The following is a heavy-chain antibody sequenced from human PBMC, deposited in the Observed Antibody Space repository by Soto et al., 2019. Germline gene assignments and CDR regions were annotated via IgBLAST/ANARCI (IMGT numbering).Heavy chain of an antibody. CDR3: ARDLLRSGSDYYYYYGMDV. J-gene: IGHJ6*02. V-gene: IGHV6-1*01. CDR1: GDSVSSNSAA. D-gene: IGHD6-19*01. Sequence: PSQTLSLTCAISGDSVSSNSAAWNWIRQSPSRGLEWLGRTYYRSKWYNDYAVSVKSRITINPDTSKNQFSLQLNSVTPEDTAVYYCARDLLRSGSDYYYYYGMDVWGQGTTVTVSS. CDR2: TYYRSKWYN.